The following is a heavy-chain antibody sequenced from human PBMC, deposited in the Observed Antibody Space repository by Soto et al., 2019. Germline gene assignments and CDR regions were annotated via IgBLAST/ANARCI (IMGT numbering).Heavy chain of an antibody. D-gene: IGHD6-6*01. Sequence: ASVKVSCKASGYTFTGYYMHWVRQAPGQGLEWMGWINPNSGGTNYAQKFQGWVTMTRDTSISTAYMELSRLRSDDTAVYYCAREKDSSSGYWFDPWGQGTLVTVSS. CDR1: GYTFTGYY. CDR2: INPNSGGT. CDR3: AREKDSSSGYWFDP. J-gene: IGHJ5*02. V-gene: IGHV1-2*04.